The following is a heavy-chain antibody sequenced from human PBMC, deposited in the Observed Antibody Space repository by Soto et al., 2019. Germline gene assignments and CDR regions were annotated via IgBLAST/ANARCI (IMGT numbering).Heavy chain of an antibody. CDR2: IYYSGST. J-gene: IGHJ5*02. CDR3: AIIRYYDFWSGYLEGPNWFDP. Sequence: QVQLQESGPGLVKPSQTLSLTCTVSGGSISSGDYYWSWIRQPPGKGLEWIGYIYYSGSTYYNPSLKSLVTKSVDTSKNQFSLKLSSVTAADTAVYYCAIIRYYDFWSGYLEGPNWFDPWGQGTLVTVSS. V-gene: IGHV4-30-4*01. CDR1: GGSISSGDYY. D-gene: IGHD3-3*01.